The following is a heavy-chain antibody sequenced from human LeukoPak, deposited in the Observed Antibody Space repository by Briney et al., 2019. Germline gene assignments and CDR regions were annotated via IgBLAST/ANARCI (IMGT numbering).Heavy chain of an antibody. V-gene: IGHV4-39*07. Sequence: PSETLSLTCTVSGGSISSSSSYWAWIRQPPGKGLEWIGTIFYSGSTYYNPSLKSRVTISVDKSKNQLSLKLSSVTAADTAVYYCAVGGVYLRGGAEAFDIWGQGTMVTVSS. CDR1: GGSISSSSSY. CDR2: IFYSGST. J-gene: IGHJ3*02. CDR3: AVGGVYLRGGAEAFDI. D-gene: IGHD3-10*01.